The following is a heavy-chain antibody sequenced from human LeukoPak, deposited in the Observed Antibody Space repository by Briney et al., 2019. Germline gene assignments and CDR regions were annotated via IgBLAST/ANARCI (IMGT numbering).Heavy chain of an antibody. V-gene: IGHV4-34*01. CDR2: VNHSGST. D-gene: IGHD4-23*01. Sequence: SETLSLTCAVSGGSFSGYYWSWIRQPPRKGLEWIGEVNHSGSTNYNTSLKSRVTISVDSSKSQFSLKLRSVTAADTGVYYCASARSGNSGVQHWGQGTLVTVSS. CDR3: ASARSGNSGVQH. J-gene: IGHJ1*01. CDR1: GGSFSGYY.